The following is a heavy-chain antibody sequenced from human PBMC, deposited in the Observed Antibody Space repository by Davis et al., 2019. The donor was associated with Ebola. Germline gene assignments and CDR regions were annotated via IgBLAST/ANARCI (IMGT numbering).Heavy chain of an antibody. J-gene: IGHJ4*02. CDR1: GGSFSGYY. CDR3: ASMQWLVTSFDY. CDR2: INHSGST. Sequence: PSETLSLTCAVYGGSFSGYYWSWIRQPPGKGLEWIGEINHSGSTNYNPSLKSRVTISVDTSKNQFSLKLSSVTAADTAVYYCASMQWLVTSFDYWGQGTLVTVSS. V-gene: IGHV4-34*01. D-gene: IGHD6-19*01.